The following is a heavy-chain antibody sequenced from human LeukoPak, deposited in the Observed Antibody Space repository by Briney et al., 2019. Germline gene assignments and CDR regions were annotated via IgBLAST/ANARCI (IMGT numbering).Heavy chain of an antibody. CDR2: IIPIFGTA. V-gene: IGHV1-69*05. J-gene: IGHJ4*02. Sequence: ASVKVSCKASGGTFSSYAISWVRQAPGQGREWMGGIIPIFGTANYAQKFQGRVTITTDESTRTAYMELSSLRSEDTAVYYCARGPIAAAGDFDYWGQGTPVTVSS. CDR1: GGTFSSYA. D-gene: IGHD6-13*01. CDR3: ARGPIAAAGDFDY.